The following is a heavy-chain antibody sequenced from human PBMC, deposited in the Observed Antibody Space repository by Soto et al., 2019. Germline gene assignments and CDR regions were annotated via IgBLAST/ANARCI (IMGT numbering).Heavy chain of an antibody. CDR2: IYTSGST. CDR3: ARDPPLSRDMRVRGVNYYALEG. D-gene: IGHD3-10*01. CDR1: GGSISSYY. V-gene: IGHV4-4*07. Sequence: PWGPLSPTCTVSGGSISSYYWSWVRQPAGKGLEWIGRIYTSGSTNYNPSLKSRVTMSVDTSKNQFSLKLSSVTAADTAVYYCARDPPLSRDMRVRGVNYYALEGSGPGTTLSGS. J-gene: IGHJ6*02.